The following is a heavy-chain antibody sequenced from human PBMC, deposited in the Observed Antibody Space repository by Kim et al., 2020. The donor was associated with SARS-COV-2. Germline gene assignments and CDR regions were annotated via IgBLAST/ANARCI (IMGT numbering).Heavy chain of an antibody. D-gene: IGHD5-12*01. V-gene: IGHV1-24*01. J-gene: IGHJ6*02. CDR2: FDPEDGET. CDR1: GYTLTELS. Sequence: ASVKVSCKVSGYTLTELSMHWVRQAPGKGLEWMGGFDPEDGETIYAQKFQGRVTMTEDTSTDTAYMELSSLRSEDTAVYYCATEGYSGYDVYYGMDVWGQGTTVTVSS. CDR3: ATEGYSGYDVYYGMDV.